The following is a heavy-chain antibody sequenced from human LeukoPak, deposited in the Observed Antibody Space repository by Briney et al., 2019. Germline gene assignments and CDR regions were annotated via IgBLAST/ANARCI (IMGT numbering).Heavy chain of an antibody. D-gene: IGHD5-12*01. V-gene: IGHV3-7*01. CDR2: INPDGSNS. J-gene: IGHJ4*02. Sequence: PGGSLGLSCAASGFTFSNSWMTWVRQAPGKGLEWVASINPDGSNSYYLDSVKGRFTISRDNSKNTLYLQMNSLRAEDTAVYYCAKILRPSIVAAIVDYWGQGTLVTVSS. CDR1: GFTFSNSW. CDR3: AKILRPSIVAAIVDY.